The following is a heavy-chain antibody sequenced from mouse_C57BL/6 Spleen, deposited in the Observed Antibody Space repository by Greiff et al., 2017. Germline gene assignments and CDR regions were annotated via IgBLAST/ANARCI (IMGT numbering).Heavy chain of an antibody. CDR3: ARGSDGYYLDY. CDR2: IYPTNGET. D-gene: IGHD2-3*01. CDR1: GYTFTSYW. J-gene: IGHJ2*01. V-gene: IGHV1-52*01. Sequence: QVQLQQPGAELVRPGSSVKLSCKASGYTFTSYWMHWVKQRPIQGLEWIGKIYPTNGETYYNQKFKDKATLTVDKSASTAYMQLSSLTSEDSAVYYCARGSDGYYLDYWGQGTLLTVSA.